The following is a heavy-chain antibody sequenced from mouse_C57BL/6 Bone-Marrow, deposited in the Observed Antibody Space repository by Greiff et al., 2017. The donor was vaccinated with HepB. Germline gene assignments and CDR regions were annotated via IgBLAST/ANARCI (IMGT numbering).Heavy chain of an antibody. CDR2: IYPRSGNT. Sequence: VMLVESGAELARPGASVKLSCKASGYTFTSYGISWVKQRTGQGLEWIGEIYPRSGNTYYNEKFKGKATLTADKSSSTAYMELRSLTSEDSAVYFCARPSYYYGSSYFDYWGQGTTLTVSS. V-gene: IGHV1-81*01. D-gene: IGHD1-1*01. CDR3: ARPSYYYGSSYFDY. J-gene: IGHJ2*01. CDR1: GYTFTSYG.